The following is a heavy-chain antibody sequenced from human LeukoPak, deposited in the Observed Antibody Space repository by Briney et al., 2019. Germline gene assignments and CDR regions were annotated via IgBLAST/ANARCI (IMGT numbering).Heavy chain of an antibody. V-gene: IGHV1-18*01. CDR3: ATVRAYYDSSGPIN. CDR1: GYTFTSYG. J-gene: IGHJ4*02. CDR2: ISAYNGNT. Sequence: GASVKVSCKASGYTFTSYGISWVRQAPGQGLEWMGWISAYNGNTNYAQKLQGRVTMTTDTSTSTAYMELRSLRSDDTAVYYCATVRAYYDSSGPINWGQGTLVTVSS. D-gene: IGHD3-22*01.